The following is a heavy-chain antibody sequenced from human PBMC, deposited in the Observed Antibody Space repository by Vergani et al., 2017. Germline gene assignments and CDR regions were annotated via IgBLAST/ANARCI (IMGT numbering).Heavy chain of an antibody. V-gene: IGHV2-5*04. CDR1: GFSLNTRGVS. J-gene: IGHJ6*03. CDR3: VYRKTGCGTTGSFYPIYYENYMDG. D-gene: IGHD1-7*01. Sequence: QFTLKDSAPTLVNLTQTLTLTCTFSGFSLNTRGVSVAWIRNPPGKALDWLALIYWIDDQHYNPSLNNRVTITKDPSKNQMILTMTNMDYVDTGNYYCVYRKTGCGTTGSFYPIYYENYMDGWGKGTTVTVSS. CDR2: IYWIDDQ.